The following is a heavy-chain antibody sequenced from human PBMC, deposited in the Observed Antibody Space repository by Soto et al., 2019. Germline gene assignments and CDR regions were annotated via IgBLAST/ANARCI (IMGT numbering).Heavy chain of an antibody. CDR3: AKVELGWSGYYTSAFDI. J-gene: IGHJ3*02. Sequence: QVQLVESGGGVVQPGRSLRLSCAASGFTFSSYGMHWVRQAPGKGLEWVAVISYDGSNKYYADSVKGRFTISRDNSKNTLYLQMNSLRAEDTAVYYCAKVELGWSGYYTSAFDIWGQGTMVTVSS. CDR2: ISYDGSNK. CDR1: GFTFSSYG. D-gene: IGHD3-3*01. V-gene: IGHV3-30*18.